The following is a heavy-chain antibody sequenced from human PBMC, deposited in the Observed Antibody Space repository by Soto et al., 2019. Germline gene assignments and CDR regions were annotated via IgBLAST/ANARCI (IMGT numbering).Heavy chain of an antibody. CDR1: GYTFSNYG. CDR3: SRFIMVGGWFDPNYYHGMDV. V-gene: IGHV1-18*01. Sequence: QVQLVQSGAEVKKPGASVTVSCKTSGYTFSNYGINWVRQAPGQGLEWMGWISGYNGNTNYAQTVQGRVTMTPATSTCTVYMELRSLKSDYTAIYYCSRFIMVGGWFDPNYYHGMDVWGQGTTVTVSS. J-gene: IGHJ6*02. D-gene: IGHD6-19*01. CDR2: ISGYNGNT.